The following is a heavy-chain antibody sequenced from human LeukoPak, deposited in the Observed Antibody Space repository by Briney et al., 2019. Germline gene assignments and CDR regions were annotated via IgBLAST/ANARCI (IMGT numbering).Heavy chain of an antibody. CDR2: IYSDGST. CDR1: GFIVSGDF. V-gene: IGHV3-53*01. J-gene: IGHJ4*02. CDR3: ARERGRGRDSPWFDY. Sequence: GGSLRLSCAASGFIVSGDFMSWVRQAPGKGLEWVSVIYSDGSTYYADSVKGRFTISRDNSKNTLDLQMTGLRAEDTAVYYCARERGRGRDSPWFDYWGQGTLVSVSS. D-gene: IGHD1-26*01.